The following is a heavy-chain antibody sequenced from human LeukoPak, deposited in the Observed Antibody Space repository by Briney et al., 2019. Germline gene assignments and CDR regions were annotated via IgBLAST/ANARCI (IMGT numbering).Heavy chain of an antibody. CDR2: ITNDGGIT. V-gene: IGHV3-23*01. D-gene: IGHD6-19*01. J-gene: IGHJ4*02. CDR1: GFAFSSYA. CDR3: AKDRGSGWP. Sequence: GGSLRLSCVASGFAFSSYAMSWVRQPPGKGLEWVSGITNDGGITYYGDSVKGRFTISRDNSKNTLYLQMTRLTPEDTAIYYCAKDRGSGWPWGQGALVTVSS.